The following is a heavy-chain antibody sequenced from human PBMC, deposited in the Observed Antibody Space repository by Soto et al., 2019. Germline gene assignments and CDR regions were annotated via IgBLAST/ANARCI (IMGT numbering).Heavy chain of an antibody. V-gene: IGHV4-30-4*01. J-gene: IGHJ5*02. Sequence: QVQLQESGPGLVRPSQTLSLTCAVSGVSISSDDHYWSWIRQPPGKGLEWIGYFFHSGSTDYNPSLRSRLLIAGDTSKNQVSRTLNSVTAADTAVYYCAREVMGSCSGGSCHNGFDPWGQGTLVIVSS. CDR1: GVSISSDDHY. CDR2: FFHSGST. CDR3: AREVMGSCSGGSCHNGFDP. D-gene: IGHD2-15*01.